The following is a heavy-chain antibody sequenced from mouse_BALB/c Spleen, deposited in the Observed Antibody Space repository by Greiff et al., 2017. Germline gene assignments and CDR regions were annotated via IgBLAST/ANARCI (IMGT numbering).Heavy chain of an antibody. D-gene: IGHD2-14*01. J-gene: IGHJ2*01. CDR3: ARNYRYDPYYFDY. Sequence: EVQLQESGPGLVKPSQSLSLTCTVTGYSITSDYAWNWIRQFPGNKLEWMGYISYSGSTSSNPSLKSRISITRDTSKNQFFLQLNSVTTEDTATYYCARNYRYDPYYFDYWGQGTTLTVSS. CDR2: ISYSGST. CDR1: GYSITSDYA. V-gene: IGHV3-2*02.